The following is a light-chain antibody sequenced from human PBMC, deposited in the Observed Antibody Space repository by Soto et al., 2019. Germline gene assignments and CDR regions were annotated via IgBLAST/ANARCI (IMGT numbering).Light chain of an antibody. Sequence: QPASVSGSPGQSITISCTGIITDVGGHNPVSWYQQHPGKVPKLLIFEVSVRASGVSNRFSGSKSDNTASLTISGLQPEDEADYYCSSYTRTSTSFGTATKLTVL. CDR1: ITDVGGHNP. CDR2: EVS. CDR3: SSYTRTSTS. J-gene: IGLJ1*01. V-gene: IGLV2-14*01.